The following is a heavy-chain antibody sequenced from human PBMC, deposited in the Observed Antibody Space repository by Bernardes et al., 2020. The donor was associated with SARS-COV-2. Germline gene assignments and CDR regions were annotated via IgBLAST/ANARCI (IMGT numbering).Heavy chain of an antibody. Sequence: GGSLRLSCAASGFTFSSYAMHWVRQAPGKGLEWLAAISKDGTNKYYTDSVKGRFTISRDNSKNTLFLHMSSLRPEDTAVYYCANERFAVRSYTNSGGVDSWGQGTLATVSS. V-gene: IGHV3-30*18. CDR2: ISKDGTNK. CDR3: ANERFAVRSYTNSGGVDS. CDR1: GFTFSSYA. J-gene: IGHJ4*02. D-gene: IGHD4-4*01.